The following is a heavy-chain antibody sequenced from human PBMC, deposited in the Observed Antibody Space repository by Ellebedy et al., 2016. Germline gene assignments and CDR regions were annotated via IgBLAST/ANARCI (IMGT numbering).Heavy chain of an antibody. Sequence: GESLKISCAASGFTFTSAWMGWFRQLPGKGLEWVGRIKSQTDGGATDYGAPVKGRFTIPRDDSKNTLYLQMNSLKTEDTAVYHCTTYSGYADHWGQGILVTVSS. V-gene: IGHV3-15*05. J-gene: IGHJ4*02. CDR3: TTYSGYADH. CDR1: GFTFTSAW. D-gene: IGHD5-12*01. CDR2: IKSQTDGGAT.